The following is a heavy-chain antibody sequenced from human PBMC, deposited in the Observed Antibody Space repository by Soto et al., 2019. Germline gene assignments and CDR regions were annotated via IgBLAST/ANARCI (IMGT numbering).Heavy chain of an antibody. CDR1: GGSINNYY. CDR3: ARLGGYYHSLDT. V-gene: IGHV4-59*08. Sequence: ETLSLTCTVSGGSINNYYWTWIRQPPGMGLEWIGYVYYTGTTSYNPSLKSRVTISIDGSKNQISLKLSSVTAGDTAFYYCARLGGYYHSLDTWGQGTLVTVSS. D-gene: IGHD3-22*01. CDR2: VYYTGTT. J-gene: IGHJ5*02.